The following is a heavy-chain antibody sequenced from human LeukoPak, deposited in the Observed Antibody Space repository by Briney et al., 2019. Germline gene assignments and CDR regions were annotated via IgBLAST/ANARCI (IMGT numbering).Heavy chain of an antibody. CDR2: ISGSGGST. Sequence: GGSLRLSCAASGLTFSSYAMSWVRQAPGKGLEWVSAISGSGGSTYYADSVKGRFTISRDNSKNTLYLQMNSLRAEDTAVYYCVYSGYDSYFDYWGQGTLVTVSS. J-gene: IGHJ4*02. D-gene: IGHD5-12*01. CDR1: GLTFSSYA. CDR3: VYSGYDSYFDY. V-gene: IGHV3-23*01.